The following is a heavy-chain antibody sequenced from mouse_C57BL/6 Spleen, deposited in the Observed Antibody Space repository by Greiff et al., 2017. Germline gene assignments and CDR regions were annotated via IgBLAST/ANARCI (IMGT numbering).Heavy chain of an antibody. CDR1: GFTFSSYA. D-gene: IGHD1-1*01. J-gene: IGHJ4*01. CDR3: AGDITTVDAMDY. CDR2: ISDGGSYT. Sequence: EVKVVESGGGLVKPGGSLKLSCAASGFTFSSYAMSWVRQTPEKRLEWVATISDGGSYTYYPDNVKGRFTITRDNAKNNLYLQMSNMKSEDTALYYCAGDITTVDAMDYWGQGTSVTVSS. V-gene: IGHV5-4*01.